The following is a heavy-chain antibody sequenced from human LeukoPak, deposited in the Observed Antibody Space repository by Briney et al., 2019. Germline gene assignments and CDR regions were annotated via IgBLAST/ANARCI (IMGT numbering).Heavy chain of an antibody. CDR2: IYYSGST. CDR1: GGSFSGYY. J-gene: IGHJ5*02. D-gene: IGHD6-6*01. V-gene: IGHV4-34*01. CDR3: AREGQDSSSSGWFDP. Sequence: SETLSLTCAVYGGSFSGYYWSWIRQPPGKGLEWIGSIYYSGSTYYNPSRKSRVTISVDTSKNQFSLKLSSVTAADTAVYYCAREGQDSSSSGWFDPWGQGTLVTVSS.